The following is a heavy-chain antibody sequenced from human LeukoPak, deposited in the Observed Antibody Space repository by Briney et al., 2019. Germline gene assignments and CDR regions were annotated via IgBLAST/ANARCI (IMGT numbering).Heavy chain of an antibody. J-gene: IGHJ6*02. CDR2: INPNSGGT. CDR1: GYTFTGYY. CDR3: ARLKRYYDFWTPGMDV. Sequence: ASVKVSCKASGYTFTGYYMHWVRQAPGQELEWMGWINPNSGGTNYAQKFQGRVTMTRDTSISTAYMELSRLRSDDTAVYYCARLKRYYDFWTPGMDVWGQGTTVTVSS. V-gene: IGHV1-2*02. D-gene: IGHD3-3*01.